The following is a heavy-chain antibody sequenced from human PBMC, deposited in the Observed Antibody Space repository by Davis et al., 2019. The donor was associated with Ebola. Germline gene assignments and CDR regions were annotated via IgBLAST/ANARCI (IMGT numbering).Heavy chain of an antibody. V-gene: IGHV4-59*01. CDR2: SYDRGCT. J-gene: IGHJ2*01. Sequence: SETLSLTCAVDGWSSSGYDWSWSRHPTVTGREGVRSSYDRGCTNYNPPLKRRVTISVDTSKNQFSLKLSSVTAADTAVYYCARVLSYYYDSSGYYSYWYFDLWGRGTLVTVSS. D-gene: IGHD3-22*01. CDR1: GWSSSGYD. CDR3: ARVLSYYYDSSGYYSYWYFDL.